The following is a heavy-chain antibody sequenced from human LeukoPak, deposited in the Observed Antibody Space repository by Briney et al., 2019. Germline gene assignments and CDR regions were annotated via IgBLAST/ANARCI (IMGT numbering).Heavy chain of an antibody. CDR1: GFTVSSNY. CDR3: ARMRGTYSSMMWFDP. J-gene: IGHJ5*02. Sequence: GGSLRLSCAASGFTVSSNYMSWVRQAPGKGLEWVSVIYSGGSTYYADSVKGRLTISRDNSKNTLYLQMNSLRAEDTAVYYCARMRGTYSSMMWFDPWGQGTLVTVSS. D-gene: IGHD6-13*01. CDR2: IYSGGST. V-gene: IGHV3-53*01.